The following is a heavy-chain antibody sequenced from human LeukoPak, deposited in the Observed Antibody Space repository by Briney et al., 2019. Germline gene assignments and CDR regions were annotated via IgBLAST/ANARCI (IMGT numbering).Heavy chain of an antibody. Sequence: SETLSLTCTVSGGSISTYYWSWIRQRPGEGLEWIGYIYYSGSTNYNPSFKSRVTISVDTSKNQFSLRLSSVTAADTAVYYCARNGGSYSFDYWGQGTLVTVSS. CDR2: IYYSGST. CDR1: GGSISTYY. CDR3: ARNGGSYSFDY. J-gene: IGHJ4*02. V-gene: IGHV4-59*01. D-gene: IGHD1-26*01.